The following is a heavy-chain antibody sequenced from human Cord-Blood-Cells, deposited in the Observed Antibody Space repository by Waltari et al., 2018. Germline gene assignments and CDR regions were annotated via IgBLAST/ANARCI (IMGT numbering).Heavy chain of an antibody. Sequence: EVQLVESGGGLVKPGGSLRLSCAASGFTFSNAWMSWVRQAPGKGLEWVGRNKSKTDGGTTDYAAPVKGRFTISRDDSKNTLYLQMNSPKTEDTAVYYCTQKAGRFVDYWGQGTLVTVSS. J-gene: IGHJ4*02. CDR2: NKSKTDGGTT. CDR3: TQKAGRFVDY. CDR1: GFTFSNAW. V-gene: IGHV3-15*01. D-gene: IGHD6-13*01.